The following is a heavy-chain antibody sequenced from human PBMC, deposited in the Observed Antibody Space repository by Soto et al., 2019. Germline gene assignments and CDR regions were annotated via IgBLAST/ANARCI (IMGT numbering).Heavy chain of an antibody. D-gene: IGHD1-1*01. CDR2: IDWDDDK. V-gene: IGHV2-70*04. Sequence: SGPTLVNPTQTLTLTCTFPGFSLSTSGMRVSWIRQPPGKALEWLARIDWDDDKFYSTTLKTRLTISKDISKNQVVLTMTNMDPVDTATYYCAKTGTDGSWFDPWGLRTLVTVSS. J-gene: IGHJ5*02. CDR3: AKTGTDGSWFDP. CDR1: GFSLSTSGMR.